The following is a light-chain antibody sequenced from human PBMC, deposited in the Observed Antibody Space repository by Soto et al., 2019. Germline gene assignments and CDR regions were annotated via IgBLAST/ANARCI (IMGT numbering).Light chain of an antibody. CDR2: VTS. CDR3: QQYNDWSWT. Sequence: IVMTQSPATLSVSPGERATLSCRASQSVTSNLAWYQQKPGQAPRLLIYVTSTRATGVPARFSGSGSGTEFTLTISSLQSEDFAVYYCQQYNDWSWTFGQGTKVEIK. V-gene: IGKV3-15*01. CDR1: QSVTSN. J-gene: IGKJ1*01.